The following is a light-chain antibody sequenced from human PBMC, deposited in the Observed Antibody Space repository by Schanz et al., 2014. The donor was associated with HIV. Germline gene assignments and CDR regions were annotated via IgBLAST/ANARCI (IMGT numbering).Light chain of an antibody. CDR1: SSDVGDFNY. CDR2: EVS. Sequence: QSALTQPPSASGSPGQSVTISCTVASSDVGDFNYVSWYQQHPGKAPKLMIFEVSKRPSGVSNRFSGSKSGNTASLTISGLLAEDEADYHCSSYSSSSTLIFGGGTKLTVL. CDR3: SSYSSSSTLI. V-gene: IGLV2-14*01. J-gene: IGLJ2*01.